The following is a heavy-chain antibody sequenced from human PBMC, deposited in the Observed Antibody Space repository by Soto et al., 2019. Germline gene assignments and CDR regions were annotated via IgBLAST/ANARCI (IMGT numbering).Heavy chain of an antibody. CDR2: IYYSGST. CDR3: ARRAEAAAGKVSFDY. CDR1: CGSIISSSYY. V-gene: IGHV4-39*01. J-gene: IGHJ4*02. Sequence: SETLSLTCTVSCGSIISSSYYWGWIRQPPGKGLEWIGSIYYSGSTYYDPSLKSRVTISVDTSKNQFSLKLSSVTAADTAVYYCARRAEAAAGKVSFDYWGQGTLVTVSS. D-gene: IGHD6-13*01.